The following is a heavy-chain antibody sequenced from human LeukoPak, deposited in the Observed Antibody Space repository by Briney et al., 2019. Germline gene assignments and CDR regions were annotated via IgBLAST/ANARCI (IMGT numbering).Heavy chain of an antibody. V-gene: IGHV3-21*01. Sequence: GGSLRLSCAASGFIFSSYSMNWVRQAPGKGLEWVSSISSGSSYIYYADSVKGRFTISRDNANNSLYLQMNSLSAEDTAVYYCAYTSGYDFSSYYYYYMDVWGKGTTVTVSS. CDR1: GFIFSSYS. CDR2: ISSGSSYI. D-gene: IGHD5-12*01. J-gene: IGHJ6*03. CDR3: AYTSGYDFSSYYYYYMDV.